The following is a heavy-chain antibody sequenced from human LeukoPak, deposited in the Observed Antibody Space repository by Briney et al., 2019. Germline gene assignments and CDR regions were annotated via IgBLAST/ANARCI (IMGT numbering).Heavy chain of an antibody. J-gene: IGHJ4*02. CDR2: IYTSGST. V-gene: IGHV4-4*08. CDR3: AREGYVEELDY. Sequence: SETLSLTCTVSGGSISSYYWSWIRQPPGKGLEWIGRIYTSGSTNYNPSLKSRVTISVGTSKNQFSLKLSSVTAADTAVYYCAREGYVEELDYWGQGTLVTVSS. CDR1: GGSISSYY. D-gene: IGHD5-12*01.